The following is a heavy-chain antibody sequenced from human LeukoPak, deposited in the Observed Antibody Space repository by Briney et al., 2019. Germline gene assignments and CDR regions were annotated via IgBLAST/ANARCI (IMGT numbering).Heavy chain of an antibody. D-gene: IGHD6-13*01. CDR2: IYTSGST. J-gene: IGHJ4*02. CDR1: GGSMSSYY. V-gene: IGHV4-4*09. CDR3: ARHERPQLVSSGWDY. Sequence: SPSETLSLTCTVSGGSMSSYYWSWIPQPPGKGLEWIGYIYTSGSTNYNPSLKSRVTISVDTSKNQFSLKLSSVTAADTAVYYCARHERPQLVSSGWDYWGQGTLVTVSS.